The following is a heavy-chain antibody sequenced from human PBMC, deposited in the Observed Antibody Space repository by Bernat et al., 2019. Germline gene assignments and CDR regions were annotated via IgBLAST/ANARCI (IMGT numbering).Heavy chain of an antibody. Sequence: QVQLQESGPGLVKPSGTLSLTCAVSGGSISSSNWWSWVRQPPGKGLEWIGEIYHSGSTNYNPSLKSRVTISVDKSKNQFSLKLGSMTAADTAVYYCARESITIFGVVIYDAFDIWGQGTMVTVSS. CDR3: ARESITIFGVVIYDAFDI. J-gene: IGHJ3*02. D-gene: IGHD3-3*01. V-gene: IGHV4-4*02. CDR1: GGSISSSNW. CDR2: IYHSGST.